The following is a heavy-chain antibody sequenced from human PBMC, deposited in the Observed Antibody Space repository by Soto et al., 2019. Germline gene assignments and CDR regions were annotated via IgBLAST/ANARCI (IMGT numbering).Heavy chain of an antibody. CDR3: ARRYGYAFDI. Sequence: SETLSLTCTVSNGSISSYYWSWIRQPPGKGLEWIGYIYYSGSTNYNPSLKSRVTISVDTSKNQFSLKLSSVTAADTAVYYCARRYGYAFDIWGQGTMVTVSS. V-gene: IGHV4-59*01. CDR1: NGSISSYY. J-gene: IGHJ3*02. CDR2: IYYSGST. D-gene: IGHD4-17*01.